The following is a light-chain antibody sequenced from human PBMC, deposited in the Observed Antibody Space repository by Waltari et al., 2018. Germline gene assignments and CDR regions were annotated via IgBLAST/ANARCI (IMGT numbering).Light chain of an antibody. CDR3: QQRSNWPPLT. V-gene: IGKV3-11*01. Sequence: EIVLTQSPATLSLSPGERATLSCRASQSVSSYLAWYQQKPGQAPRLLIYDASNSAPGIPARFSGSGSGTGFTLTISSLEPEDFAVYYCQQRSNWPPLTFGGWTKVEIK. CDR2: DAS. CDR1: QSVSSY. J-gene: IGKJ4*01.